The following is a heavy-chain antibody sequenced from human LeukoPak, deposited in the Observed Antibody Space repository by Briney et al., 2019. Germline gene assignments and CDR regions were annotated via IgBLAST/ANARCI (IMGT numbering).Heavy chain of an antibody. V-gene: IGHV4-34*01. CDR1: GGSFSGYY. CDR2: INHSGST. J-gene: IGHJ5*02. Sequence: SETLSLTCAVYGGSFSGYYWSWIRQPPGKGLEWIGEINHSGSTNYNPSLKSRVTMSVDTSKNQFSLKLSSVTAADTAVYYCARDRLEPAFGPLSNWFDPWGQGTLVTVSS. D-gene: IGHD1-1*01. CDR3: ARDRLEPAFGPLSNWFDP.